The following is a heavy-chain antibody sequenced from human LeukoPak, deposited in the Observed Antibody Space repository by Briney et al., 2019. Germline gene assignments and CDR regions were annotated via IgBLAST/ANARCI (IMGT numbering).Heavy chain of an antibody. D-gene: IGHD3-9*01. Sequence: GGSLRLSCVVSGFTFSSYEMNWVRQAPGQGLEWVSYISNSGSTYYADSVKGRFTISRDNSKNSLYLQMNSLRAEDTALYYCARARSTGYYVADYWGQGTLVTVSS. V-gene: IGHV3-48*03. CDR2: ISNSGST. CDR1: GFTFSSYE. CDR3: ARARSTGYYVADY. J-gene: IGHJ4*02.